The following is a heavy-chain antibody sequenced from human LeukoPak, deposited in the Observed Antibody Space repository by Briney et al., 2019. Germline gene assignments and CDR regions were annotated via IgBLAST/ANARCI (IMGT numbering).Heavy chain of an antibody. J-gene: IGHJ5*02. Sequence: ASVKVSCKASGYTFTGYYMHWVRQAPGQGLEWMGWINPNSGGTNYAQKFQGRVTMTRDTSISTAYMELSRLRSDDTAVYYCAVVTIFGVVSWFDPWGQGTLVTVPS. CDR2: INPNSGGT. CDR1: GYTFTGYY. CDR3: AVVTIFGVVSWFDP. V-gene: IGHV1-2*02. D-gene: IGHD3-3*01.